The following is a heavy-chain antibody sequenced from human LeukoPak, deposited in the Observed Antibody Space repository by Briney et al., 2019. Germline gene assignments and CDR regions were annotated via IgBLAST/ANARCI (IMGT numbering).Heavy chain of an antibody. J-gene: IGHJ4*02. CDR2: VSGSSSST. D-gene: IGHD3-22*01. V-gene: IGHV3-23*01. Sequence: DPGGSLRLSCAASGFTFSSYAMSWVRQAPGKGLEWVSAVSGSSSSTYYADSVKGRFTISRDNSKSTLYLQMNSLRAEDTAVYYCAKVYDSSGYYRPFDYWGQGTLVTVSS. CDR1: GFTFSSYA. CDR3: AKVYDSSGYYRPFDY.